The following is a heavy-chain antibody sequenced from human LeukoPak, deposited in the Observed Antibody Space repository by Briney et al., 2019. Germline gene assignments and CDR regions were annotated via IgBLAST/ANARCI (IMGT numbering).Heavy chain of an antibody. Sequence: GGSLRLSCAASGFTFSSYAMSWVRQAPGKGLEWVAVISYDGSNKYYADSVKGRFTISRDNSKNTLYLQMNSLRAEDTAVYYCARGGSSSWTVTSNWFDPWGQGTLVTVSS. J-gene: IGHJ5*02. CDR2: ISYDGSNK. CDR3: ARGGSSSWTVTSNWFDP. V-gene: IGHV3-30-3*01. CDR1: GFTFSSYA. D-gene: IGHD6-13*01.